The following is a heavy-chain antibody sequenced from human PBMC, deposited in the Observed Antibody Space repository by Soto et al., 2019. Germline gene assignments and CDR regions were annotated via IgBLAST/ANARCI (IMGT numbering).Heavy chain of an antibody. CDR1: GASVSSTYW. J-gene: IGHJ4*02. CDR3: ARYNAASGTYYFDF. D-gene: IGHD6-13*01. Sequence: SETLSLTCAVSGASVSSTYWWSWVRQTPGKGPEWIGEINHRGSANYNPPLKSRVTISVDISKSQFSLRLTPVTAADTAVYYCARYNAASGTYYFDFWGQGALVTVSS. V-gene: IGHV4-4*02. CDR2: INHRGSA.